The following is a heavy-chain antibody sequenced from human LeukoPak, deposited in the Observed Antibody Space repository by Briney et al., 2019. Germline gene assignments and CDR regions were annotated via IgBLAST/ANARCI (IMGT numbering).Heavy chain of an antibody. CDR1: GLTLSSYA. Sequence: GGSLRLSCAASGLTLSSYAMSWVRQAPGKGLEWVSGISGSGGSTYYADSVKGRFTISRDKNMLYLQMNSLRAEDTAVYYCAQGIVVASSSPAEYFQHWGRGTLVTVSS. CDR2: ISGSGGST. CDR3: AQGIVVASSSPAEYFQH. J-gene: IGHJ1*01. V-gene: IGHV3-23*01. D-gene: IGHD3-22*01.